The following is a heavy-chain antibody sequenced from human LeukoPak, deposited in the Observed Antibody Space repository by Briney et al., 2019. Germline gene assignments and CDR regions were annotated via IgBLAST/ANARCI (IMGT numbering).Heavy chain of an antibody. CDR1: GYTFTGYY. CDR2: INPNSGGT. CDR3: ARESYYYGSGSKPWDY. D-gene: IGHD3-10*01. Sequence: ASVKVSCKASGYTFTGYYMHWVRQAPGQGLEGMGWINPNSGGTNYAQKFQGRVTMTRDTSISTAYMELSRLRSDDTAVYYCARESYYYGSGSKPWDYWGQGTLVTVSS. V-gene: IGHV1-2*02. J-gene: IGHJ4*02.